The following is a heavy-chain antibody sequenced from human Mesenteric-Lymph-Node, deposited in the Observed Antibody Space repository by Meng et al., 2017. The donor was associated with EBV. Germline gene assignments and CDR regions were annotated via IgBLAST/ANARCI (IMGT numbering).Heavy chain of an antibody. J-gene: IGHJ4*02. CDR1: GGSFSGYY. CDR3: ASRSGHSDY. V-gene: IGHV4-34*01. Sequence: QVQLQQWGAGLLKPSETLSPTGAVYGGSFSGYYWSWVRQPPGKGLEWIGEIGEINHREITNYSPSLKSRVTMSVDTSNNQFSLKLSSVTAADTAVYYCASRSGHSDYWGQGTLVTVSS. D-gene: IGHD3-10*01. CDR2: IGEINHREIT.